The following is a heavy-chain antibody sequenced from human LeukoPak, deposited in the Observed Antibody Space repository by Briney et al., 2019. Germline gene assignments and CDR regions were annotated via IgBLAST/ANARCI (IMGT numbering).Heavy chain of an antibody. Sequence: TSETLSLTCTVSGGSISSYYWSWTRQPAGKGLEWIGRIYTSGSTNYNPSLKSRVTMSVDTSKNQFSLKLSSVTAADTAVYYCARETYDSSGSPPRSFDLWGRGTLVTVSS. V-gene: IGHV4-4*07. CDR2: IYTSGST. CDR1: GGSISSYY. CDR3: ARETYDSSGSPPRSFDL. D-gene: IGHD3-22*01. J-gene: IGHJ2*01.